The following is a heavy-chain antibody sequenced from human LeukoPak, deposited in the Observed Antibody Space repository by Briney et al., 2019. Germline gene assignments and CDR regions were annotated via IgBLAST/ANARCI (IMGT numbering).Heavy chain of an antibody. Sequence: GESLKISGKGSGYDFSTYWIAWLRQMPGKGLEWMGIIYPGDSDTRYSPSFQGQVTISADKSISTAYLQWSSVKASDTAIYYCARRGPTSNYFDPWGQGTLVIVSS. CDR2: IYPGDSDT. J-gene: IGHJ5*02. CDR3: ARRGPTSNYFDP. V-gene: IGHV5-51*01. CDR1: GYDFSTYW. D-gene: IGHD1-7*01.